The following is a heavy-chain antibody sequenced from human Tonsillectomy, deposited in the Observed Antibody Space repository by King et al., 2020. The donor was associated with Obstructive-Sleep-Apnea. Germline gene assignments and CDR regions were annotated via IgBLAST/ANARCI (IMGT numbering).Heavy chain of an antibody. CDR2: VHYDGCIK. V-gene: IGHV3-30*02. CDR3: AKGERDFDC. CDR1: GFTFCGCV. J-gene: IGHJ4*02. D-gene: IGHD1-26*01. Sequence: VQLVQSGVCVVQPGRSLTRSFASSGFTFCGCVMNWVRLAAGKGLGWVAFVHYDGCIKYYADSLKGRFIIYRDNSTNTLCLHMNSLRVEDTAVYFCAKGERDFDCWGQGTLVTVSS.